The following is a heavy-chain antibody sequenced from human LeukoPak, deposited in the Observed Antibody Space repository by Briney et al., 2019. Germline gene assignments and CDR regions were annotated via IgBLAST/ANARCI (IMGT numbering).Heavy chain of an antibody. V-gene: IGHV4-39*07. D-gene: IGHD3-22*01. J-gene: IGHJ4*02. Sequence: SETLSLTCTVSGGSISSSSYYWGWIRQPPGKGLEWIGSIYYSGSTYYNPSLKSRVTISVDTSKNQFSLKLSSVTAADTAVYYCARSQYYYDSSGYYGFEYYFDYWGQGTLVTVSS. CDR2: IYYSGST. CDR3: ARSQYYYDSSGYYGFEYYFDY. CDR1: GGSISSSSYY.